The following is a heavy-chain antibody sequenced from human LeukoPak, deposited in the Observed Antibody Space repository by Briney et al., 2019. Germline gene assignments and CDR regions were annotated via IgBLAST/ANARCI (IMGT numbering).Heavy chain of an antibody. J-gene: IGHJ4*02. V-gene: IGHV4-39*01. Sequence: PSETLSLTCTVSGGSISSSSYYWGWIRQPPGKGLEWIGTIYYSGSTYYNPSLRSRVTISVDTSKNQFSLKLRSVTAADTAVYYCATGYTSNCPYNWGQGTLVTVSS. CDR3: ATGYTSNCPYN. CDR2: IYYSGST. CDR1: GGSISSSSYY. D-gene: IGHD6-13*01.